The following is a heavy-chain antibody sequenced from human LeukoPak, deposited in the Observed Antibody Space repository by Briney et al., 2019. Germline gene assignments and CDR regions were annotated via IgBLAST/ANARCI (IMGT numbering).Heavy chain of an antibody. V-gene: IGHV4-59*08. J-gene: IGHJ6*02. CDR3: ARYGSGSYYFGMDV. Sequence: SETLSLTCTVSGGSINNYYWSWIRQPPGKGLEWIGYIYSSGSTNYNPSLKSRVIISVDTSKNQFSLKLSSVTAAVAAVYYCARYGSGSYYFGMDVSGQGTTVTVPS. CDR1: GGSINNYY. D-gene: IGHD3-10*01. CDR2: IYSSGST.